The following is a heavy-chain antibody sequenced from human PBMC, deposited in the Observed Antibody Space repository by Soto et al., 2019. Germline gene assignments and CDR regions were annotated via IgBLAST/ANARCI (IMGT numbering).Heavy chain of an antibody. J-gene: IGHJ4*02. CDR2: IIPIFGTA. CDR3: ASKVMEMATSPFDY. CDR1: GGTFSSYA. V-gene: IGHV1-69*12. D-gene: IGHD5-12*01. Sequence: QVQLVQYGVEVKKPGSSVKVSCKASGGTFSSYAISWVRQAPGQGLEWMGGIIPIFGTANYAQKFQGRVTITADESTSTAYMELSSLRSEDTAVYYCASKVMEMATSPFDYWGQGTLVTVSS.